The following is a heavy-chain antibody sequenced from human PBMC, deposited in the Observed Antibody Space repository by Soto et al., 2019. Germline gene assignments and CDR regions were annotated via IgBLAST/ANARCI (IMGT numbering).Heavy chain of an antibody. Sequence: QVQLVQSGAEVKKPGSSVKVSCKASGGTFSSYTISWVRQAPGQGLEWMGRIIPILGIANYAQKFQGRVTITADKSTSTAYMELSSLRSEDTAVYYCARDRRDGYNTPFDYWGQGTLVTVSS. V-gene: IGHV1-69*02. CDR1: GGTFSSYT. CDR2: IIPILGIA. CDR3: ARDRRDGYNTPFDY. J-gene: IGHJ4*02. D-gene: IGHD5-12*01.